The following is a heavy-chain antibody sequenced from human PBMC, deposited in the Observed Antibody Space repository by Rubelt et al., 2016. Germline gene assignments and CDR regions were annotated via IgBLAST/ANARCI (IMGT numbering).Heavy chain of an antibody. CDR2: ISPANGNT. CDR1: GYTFTAYA. D-gene: IGHD3-3*01. V-gene: IGHV1-3*01. J-gene: IGHJ5*02. CDR3: ARGYDFWSGPTHYRWFDH. Sequence: QVQLGQSGAEVKKPGASVKVSCKASGYTFTAYAIHWVRQAPGQRLEWLGWISPANGNTQYSQKFQGRVTINRATSADTANVGRSSLGFEDTAVYYCARGYDFWSGPTHYRWFDHWGQGTLVTVSS.